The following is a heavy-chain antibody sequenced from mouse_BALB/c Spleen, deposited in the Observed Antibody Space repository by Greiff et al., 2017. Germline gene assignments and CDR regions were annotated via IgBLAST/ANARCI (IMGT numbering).Heavy chain of an antibody. J-gene: IGHJ3*01. Sequence: VQLQQSGPELVKPGASVKISCKASGYSFTGYYMHWVKQSHVKSLEWIGRINPYNGATSYNQNFKDKASLTVDKSSSTAYMELHSLTSEDSAVYYCARAYGGSSYGWFAYWGQGTLVTVSA. CDR3: ARAYGGSSYGWFAY. CDR1: GYSFTGYY. CDR2: INPYNGAT. V-gene: IGHV1-31*01. D-gene: IGHD1-1*01.